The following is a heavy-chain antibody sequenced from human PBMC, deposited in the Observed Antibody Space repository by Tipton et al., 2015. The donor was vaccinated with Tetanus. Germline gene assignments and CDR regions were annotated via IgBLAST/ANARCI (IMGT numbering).Heavy chain of an antibody. V-gene: IGHV3-74*01. CDR1: GFTFSSYW. J-gene: IGHJ4*02. Sequence: SLRLSCAASGFTFSSYWMHWVRQVPGKGLVWVARISGDGSNIAYADFVKGRFTISRDNAKNTVFLQMNRLSVEDTAVYYCANALTRLTWGQGTLVTVSS. CDR3: ANALTRLT. CDR2: ISGDGSNI.